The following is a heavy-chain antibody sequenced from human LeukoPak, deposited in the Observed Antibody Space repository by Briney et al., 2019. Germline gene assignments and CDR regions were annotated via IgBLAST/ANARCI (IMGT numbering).Heavy chain of an antibody. CDR2: ISSSSSYI. CDR3: ARDREVVTPAWEL. CDR1: GFTFSSYS. D-gene: IGHD4-23*01. V-gene: IGHV3-21*01. Sequence: GGSLRLSCAASGFTFSSYSMNWVRQAPGKGLEWVSSISSSSSYIYYADSVKGRFTISRDNAKNSLHLQMNSLRAEDTAVYYCARDREVVTPAWELWGQGTLVTVSS. J-gene: IGHJ4*02.